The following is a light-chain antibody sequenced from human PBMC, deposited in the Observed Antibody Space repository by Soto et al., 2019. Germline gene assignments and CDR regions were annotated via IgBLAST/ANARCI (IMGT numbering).Light chain of an antibody. CDR3: YSKGV. V-gene: IGLV3-10*01. Sequence: SYELTQPPSMSVSPGQTARITCSGGALPKIYAYWYQQKSGQAPVLVIYEDSKRPSGIPQRFSGSRSGTMATLTISGAQVEDEADYYGYSKGVFGTGTKVTVL. CDR1: ALPKIY. J-gene: IGLJ1*01. CDR2: EDS.